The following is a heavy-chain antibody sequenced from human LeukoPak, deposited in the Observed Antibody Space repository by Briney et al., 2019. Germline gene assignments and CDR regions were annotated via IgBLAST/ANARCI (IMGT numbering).Heavy chain of an antibody. Sequence: SGGSLRLSCAASGFTINSYAMNWIRQAPGKGLEWVSSFGTRSTSVYHAGSVKGRFAISRGNAKNSLYLQMNSLRAEDTALYYCAREVSEGFDFWGQGTLVTVSS. D-gene: IGHD3-22*01. CDR1: GFTINSYA. CDR2: FGTRSTSV. V-gene: IGHV3-21*01. CDR3: AREVSEGFDF. J-gene: IGHJ4*02.